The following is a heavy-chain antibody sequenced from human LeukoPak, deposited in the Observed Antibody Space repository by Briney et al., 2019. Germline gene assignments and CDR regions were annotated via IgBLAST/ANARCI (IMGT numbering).Heavy chain of an antibody. Sequence: SETLSLTCTVSGGSISSSSYYWGWIRQPPGKGLEWIGSIYYSGSTYYNPSLKSRVTISVDTSKNQFSLKLSSVTAADTAVYYCAREGYDFWSGNAFDIWGQGTMVTVSS. D-gene: IGHD3-3*01. J-gene: IGHJ3*02. CDR2: IYYSGST. V-gene: IGHV4-39*07. CDR3: AREGYDFWSGNAFDI. CDR1: GGSISSSSYY.